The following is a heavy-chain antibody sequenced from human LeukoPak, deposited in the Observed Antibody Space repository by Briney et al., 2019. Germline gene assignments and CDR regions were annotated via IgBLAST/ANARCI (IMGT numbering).Heavy chain of an antibody. J-gene: IGHJ4*02. CDR1: GFAFSSYA. D-gene: IGHD6-19*01. CDR3: ARDLVAGRFDY. Sequence: GGSLRLSCAASGFAFSSYAMHWVRQAPGKGLEWVAVIWYDGSNEYYVDSVKGRFTISRDNSKNTVYLQMNSLRAEDTAVYYCARDLVAGRFDYWGQGTLVTVSS. V-gene: IGHV3-33*01. CDR2: IWYDGSNE.